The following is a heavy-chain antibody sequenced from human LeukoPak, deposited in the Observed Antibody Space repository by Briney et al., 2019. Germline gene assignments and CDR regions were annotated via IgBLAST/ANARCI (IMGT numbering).Heavy chain of an antibody. CDR1: GYSISSGYQ. J-gene: IGHJ5*02. Sequence: SETLSLTCGVSGYSISSGYQWAWIRQSPGKGLEWIGSIYHSGSAHYNPSLKSRVAISVETSKNQFSLNMYSVTAADTAVYYCARDPRWLTPDCTSTSCYENYFDPWGQGTLVTVSS. CDR2: IYHSGSA. D-gene: IGHD2-2*01. CDR3: ARDPRWLTPDCTSTSCYENYFDP. V-gene: IGHV4-38-2*02.